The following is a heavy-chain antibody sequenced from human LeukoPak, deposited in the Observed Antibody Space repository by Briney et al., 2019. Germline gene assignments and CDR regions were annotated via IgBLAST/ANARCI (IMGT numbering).Heavy chain of an antibody. CDR3: ATLYGGQRADGY. D-gene: IGHD2-15*01. CDR2: IYGGDSS. J-gene: IGHJ4*02. CDR1: GFTVSSNY. Sequence: PGGSLRLSCAASGFTVSSNYMSWVRQAPGKGLEWVSSIYGGDSSEYAGSVKGRFTISRDNSKNTLYLHMNSLRTEDTAVYYCATLYGGQRADGYWGQGTLVTVSS. V-gene: IGHV3-53*01.